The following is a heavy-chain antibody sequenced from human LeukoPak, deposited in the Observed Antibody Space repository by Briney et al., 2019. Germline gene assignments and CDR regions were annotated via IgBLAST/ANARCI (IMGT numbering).Heavy chain of an antibody. D-gene: IGHD2-15*01. CDR3: ARDLYCSGGSCYYPPYYYYYYGMDV. Sequence: ASVKVSCKASGYTFTGYYMHWVRQAPGQGLEWMGWINPNNGGTNYAQKFQGRVTMTRDTSISTAYMELSRLRSDDTAVYYCARDLYCSGGSCYYPPYYYYYYGMDVWGQGTTVTVSS. CDR2: INPNNGGT. CDR1: GYTFTGYY. J-gene: IGHJ6*02. V-gene: IGHV1-2*02.